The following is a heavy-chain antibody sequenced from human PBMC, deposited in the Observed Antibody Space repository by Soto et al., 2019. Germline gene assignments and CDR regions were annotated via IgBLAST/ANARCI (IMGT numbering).Heavy chain of an antibody. J-gene: IGHJ6*02. Sequence: PGGSLRLSCAASGFTFSSDGMHWVRQAPGKGLEWVAVISYDGSNKYYADSVKGRFTISRDNSKNTLYLQMNSLRAEDTAVYYCAKSYYDILTGLVYYSGMDVWGQGTTVTVSS. CDR2: ISYDGSNK. V-gene: IGHV3-30*18. CDR3: AKSYYDILTGLVYYSGMDV. D-gene: IGHD3-9*01. CDR1: GFTFSSDG.